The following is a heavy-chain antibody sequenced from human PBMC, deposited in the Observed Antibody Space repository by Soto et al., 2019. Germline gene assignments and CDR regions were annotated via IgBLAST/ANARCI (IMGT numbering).Heavy chain of an antibody. CDR3: AKTPFDILTFYYYYYMDV. D-gene: IGHD3-9*01. CDR2: ISGSGDRT. V-gene: IGHV3-23*01. CDR1: GFTFSSSNYA. Sequence: GGSLRLSCAASGFTFSSSNYAMSWVRQAPGKGLEWVSTISGSGDRTYYADSVKGRFTISGDISKNPLYLQMNSLRADDTAVYYCAKTPFDILTFYYYYYMDVWGKGTTVTVSS. J-gene: IGHJ6*03.